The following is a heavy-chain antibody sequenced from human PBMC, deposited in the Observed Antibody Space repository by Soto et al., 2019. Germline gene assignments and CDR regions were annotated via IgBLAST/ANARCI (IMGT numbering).Heavy chain of an antibody. D-gene: IGHD2-15*01. J-gene: IGHJ6*02. CDR2: ISYDGSNK. CDR1: GFTFSTYG. CDR3: AKDRLNSCSGGSCYSSSIYYYGMDV. Sequence: GGSLRLSCAASGFTFSTYGMHWVRQAPGKGLEWVAVISYDGSNKYYADSVKGRFTISRDNSKNTLYLQMNSLRAEDTAVYYCAKDRLNSCSGGSCYSSSIYYYGMDVWGQGTTVTVSS. V-gene: IGHV3-30*18.